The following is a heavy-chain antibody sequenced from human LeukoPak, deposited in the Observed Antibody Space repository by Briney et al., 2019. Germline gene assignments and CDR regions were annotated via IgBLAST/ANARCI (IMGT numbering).Heavy chain of an antibody. CDR1: GYTFTGYY. Sequence: ASVKVSCKASGYTFTGYYVHWVRQAPGQGLEWMGWINPNSGGTNYAQKFQGRVTMTRDTSISTAYMELSRLRSDDTAVYYCARDRGYGSGSYYIYYFDYWGQGTLVTVSS. D-gene: IGHD3-10*01. V-gene: IGHV1-2*02. J-gene: IGHJ4*02. CDR3: ARDRGYGSGSYYIYYFDY. CDR2: INPNSGGT.